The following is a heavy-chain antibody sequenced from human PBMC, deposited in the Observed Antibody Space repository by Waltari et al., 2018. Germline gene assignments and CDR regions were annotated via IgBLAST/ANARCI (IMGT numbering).Heavy chain of an antibody. J-gene: IGHJ3*02. CDR2: IYIGGST. CDR1: GFTFSSYA. V-gene: IGHV3-23*03. D-gene: IGHD3-9*01. Sequence: EVQLLESGGGLVQPGGSLRLSCAASGFTFSSYAMSWVRQAPGKGLEWVSVIYIGGSTYYADSVKGRFTISRDNSKNTLYLQMNSLRAEDTAVYYCAKDPPLVDPAFDIWGQGTMVTVSS. CDR3: AKDPPLVDPAFDI.